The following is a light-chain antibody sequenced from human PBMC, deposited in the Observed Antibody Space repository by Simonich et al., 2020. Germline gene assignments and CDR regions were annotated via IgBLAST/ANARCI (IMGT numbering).Light chain of an antibody. Sequence: DIQMTQSPSSLSASVRDRVTITCRASQSLSSYLNWYQQKPGNAPKLLSYAASSLQRGVPSRFSGSGSGTDFTLTISSLQPEDFATYYCQQSYSTPFTFGPGTKVDIK. J-gene: IGKJ3*01. CDR2: AAS. CDR3: QQSYSTPFT. CDR1: QSLSSY. V-gene: IGKV1-39*01.